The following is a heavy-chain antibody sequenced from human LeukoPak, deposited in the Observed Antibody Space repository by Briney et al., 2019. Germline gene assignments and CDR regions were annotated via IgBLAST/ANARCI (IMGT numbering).Heavy chain of an antibody. CDR2: IKPDGSEK. Sequence: PGGSLRLSCAASGFTFSSYWMSWVRQSPGKGLEWVANIKPDGSEKYFMDSEKGRFTISRDNAKNALYLEMNSLRAEDTAEYFCARERMYSGSGSTYPYYDYWGQGTLVTVSS. CDR3: ARERMYSGSGSTYPYYDY. CDR1: GFTFSSYW. D-gene: IGHD3-10*01. V-gene: IGHV3-7*01. J-gene: IGHJ4*02.